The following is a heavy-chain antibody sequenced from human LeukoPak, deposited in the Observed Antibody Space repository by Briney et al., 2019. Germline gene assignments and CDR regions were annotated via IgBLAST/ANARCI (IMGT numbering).Heavy chain of an antibody. CDR1: GYTFTVYY. Sequence: ASVKVSCKASGYTFTVYYMHWVRQAPGQGLEWMGWINPNSGGTNYAQKFQGRVTMTRDTSISTAYMELSRLRSDDTAVYYCARGLSRLEAAIDLDYWGQGTLVTVSS. V-gene: IGHV1-2*02. CDR2: INPNSGGT. D-gene: IGHD2-2*02. CDR3: ARGLSRLEAAIDLDY. J-gene: IGHJ4*02.